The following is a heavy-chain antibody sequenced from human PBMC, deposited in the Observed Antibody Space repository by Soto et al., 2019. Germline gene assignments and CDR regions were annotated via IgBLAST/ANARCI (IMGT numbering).Heavy chain of an antibody. J-gene: IGHJ2*01. CDR1: GFNFSKFA. Sequence: GGSLRLSCAASGFNFSKFAMTWVRRAPGKGLEWLAAVSGDGKSTYYADSANGRFPISRDNSRNTVSLLLTSLRVDDTALYYCAKSNDSSGYYTWYFDLWGRGXLVTVYS. D-gene: IGHD3-22*01. V-gene: IGHV3-23*01. CDR3: AKSNDSSGYYTWYFDL. CDR2: VSGDGKST.